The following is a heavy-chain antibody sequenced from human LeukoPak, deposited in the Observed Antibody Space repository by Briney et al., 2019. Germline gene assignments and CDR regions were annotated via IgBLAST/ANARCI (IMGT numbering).Heavy chain of an antibody. CDR3: AKGARGVRNYYFDY. J-gene: IGHJ4*02. V-gene: IGHV3-9*03. D-gene: IGHD3-10*01. CDR2: ISWNSGSI. Sequence: GGSLRLSCAASGFTFDDYAMHWVRQAPGKGLEWVSGISWNSGSIGYADSVKGRFTISRDNAKNSLYLQMNSLRAEDMALYYCAKGARGVRNYYFDYWGQGTLVTVSS. CDR1: GFTFDDYA.